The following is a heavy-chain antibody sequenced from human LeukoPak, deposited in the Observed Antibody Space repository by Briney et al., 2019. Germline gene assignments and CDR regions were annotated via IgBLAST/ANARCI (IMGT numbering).Heavy chain of an antibody. Sequence: SETLSLTCTVSGGSISLYYWSWIRQPPGKGLEWIGYFYDTRSPKYNPSLERRVTISVDMSRNQFSLNLTTVTAADTAVYYCARGRGSLTYWGQGTLATVSS. CDR2: FYDTRSP. J-gene: IGHJ4*02. V-gene: IGHV4-59*01. D-gene: IGHD3-10*01. CDR1: GGSISLYY. CDR3: ARGRGSLTY.